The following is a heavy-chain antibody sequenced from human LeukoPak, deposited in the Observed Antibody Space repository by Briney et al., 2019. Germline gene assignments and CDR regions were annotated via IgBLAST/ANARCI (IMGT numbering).Heavy chain of an antibody. V-gene: IGHV4-34*01. D-gene: IGHD6-19*01. J-gene: IGHJ4*02. CDR3: ARRGSGWYIYY. CDR2: INHSGST. Sequence: SETLSLTCAVYGGSFSGYYWSWIRQPPGKGLEWIGEINHSGSTNYNPSLKSRVTISVDTSKNQFSLKLSSVTAADTAVYYCARRGSGWYIYYWGQGTLVTVSS. CDR1: GGSFSGYY.